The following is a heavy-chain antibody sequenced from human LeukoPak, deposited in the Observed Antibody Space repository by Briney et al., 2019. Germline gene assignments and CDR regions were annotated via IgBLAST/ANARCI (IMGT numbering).Heavy chain of an antibody. Sequence: SETLSLTCAVYGGSFSGYYWSWIRQPPGKGLEWIGEINHSGSTNYNPSLKSRVTISVDTSKNQFSLKLSSVTAADTAVYYCASNSGGSGSHPVDYWGQGTLSPSPQ. CDR1: GGSFSGYY. CDR2: INHSGST. V-gene: IGHV4-34*01. D-gene: IGHD3-10*01. J-gene: IGHJ4*02. CDR3: ASNSGGSGSHPVDY.